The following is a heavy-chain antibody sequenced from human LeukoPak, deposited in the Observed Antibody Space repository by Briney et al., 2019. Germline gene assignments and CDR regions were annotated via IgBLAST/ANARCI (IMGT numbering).Heavy chain of an antibody. Sequence: ASVKVSCKASGYTFTGYYMHWVRQAPGQGLEWMGWINPNSGGTNYAQKFQGRVTMTRDTSISTAYMELSRLRSDDTAVYYCARDVGEQLANWFDPWGQGTLVTVSS. CDR2: INPNSGGT. V-gene: IGHV1-2*02. CDR3: ARDVGEQLANWFDP. CDR1: GYTFTGYY. J-gene: IGHJ5*02. D-gene: IGHD1-1*01.